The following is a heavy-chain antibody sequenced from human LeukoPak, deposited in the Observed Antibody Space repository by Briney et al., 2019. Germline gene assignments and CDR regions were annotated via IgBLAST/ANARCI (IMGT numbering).Heavy chain of an antibody. D-gene: IGHD6-19*01. V-gene: IGHV3-74*01. Sequence: GGSLRLSCAAFGFTFSKYWMLWVRQAPGKGLESVSRINTDGTVTTYADSVKGRFTVSRDNADNTMFLQMNSVRDEDTAVYYCATKQWLAPPPDSWGQGTPVTVSS. J-gene: IGHJ4*02. CDR1: GFTFSKYW. CDR3: ATKQWLAPPPDS. CDR2: INTDGTVT.